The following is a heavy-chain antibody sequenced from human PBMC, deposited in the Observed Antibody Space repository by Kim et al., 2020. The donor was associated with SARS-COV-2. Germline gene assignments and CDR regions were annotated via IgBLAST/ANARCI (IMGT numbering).Heavy chain of an antibody. Sequence: GGSLRLSCAASGFTFSSYWMSWVRQAPGKGLEWVANIKQDGSEKYYVDSVKGRFTISRDNAKNSLYLQMNSLRAEDTAVYYCAGDRYYYDRSGYEAYWGQGTPGHRLL. CDR3: AGDRYYYDRSGYEAY. D-gene: IGHD3-22*01. V-gene: IGHV3-7*01. CDR1: GFTFSSYW. J-gene: IGHJ4*02. CDR2: IKQDGSEK.